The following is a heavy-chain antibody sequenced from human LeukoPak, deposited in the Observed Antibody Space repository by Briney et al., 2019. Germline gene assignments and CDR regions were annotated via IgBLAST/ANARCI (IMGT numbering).Heavy chain of an antibody. CDR2: IYSGGST. CDR3: ARGLMYYDTSGFGDY. V-gene: IGHV3-53*01. CDR1: GYPFSSYS. Sequence: GGSLRLSCVASGYPFSSYSMSWVRQAPGKGLEWVSVIYSGGSTYYADSVKGRFTISRDNSKNTLYLQMNSLRTEDTAVYYCARGLMYYDTSGFGDYWGQETLVTVSS. J-gene: IGHJ4*02. D-gene: IGHD3-22*01.